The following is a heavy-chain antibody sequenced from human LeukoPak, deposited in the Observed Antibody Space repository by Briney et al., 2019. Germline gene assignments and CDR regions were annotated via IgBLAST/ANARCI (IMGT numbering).Heavy chain of an antibody. CDR3: ARELWFANAPGSWLDP. V-gene: IGHV4-4*07. J-gene: IGHJ5*02. CDR2: IYSTGST. CDR1: GGSISSYY. Sequence: PSETLSLTCTVSGGSISSYYWSWIRQPAGKGLEWIGRIYSTGSTNYNPSLKSRVTMSVDTSKNQFSLRLSSVTAADTAVYYCARELWFANAPGSWLDPWGQGALVTVSS. D-gene: IGHD2-21*01.